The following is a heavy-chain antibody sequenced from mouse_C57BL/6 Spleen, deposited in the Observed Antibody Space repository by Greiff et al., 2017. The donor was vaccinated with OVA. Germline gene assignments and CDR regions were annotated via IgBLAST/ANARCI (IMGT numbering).Heavy chain of an antibody. CDR3: ARGTAQATGFAY. Sequence: VQLQQSGAELVRPGASVKLSRKASGYTFTDYYINWVKQRPGQGLEWIARIYPGSGNTYYNEKFKGKATLTAEKSSSTAYMQLSSLTSEDSAVYFCARGTAQATGFAYWGQGTLVTVSA. D-gene: IGHD3-2*02. J-gene: IGHJ3*01. CDR1: GYTFTDYY. V-gene: IGHV1-76*01. CDR2: IYPGSGNT.